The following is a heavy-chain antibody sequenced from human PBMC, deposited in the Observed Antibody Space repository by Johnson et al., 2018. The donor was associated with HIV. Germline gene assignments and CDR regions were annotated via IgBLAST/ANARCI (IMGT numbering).Heavy chain of an antibody. V-gene: IGHV3-30*18. CDR1: GLSFSNFG. D-gene: IGHD3-10*01. Sequence: VQLVESGGGVVRPGKSLTLSCVVSGLSFSNFGIHWVRQAPGKGPEWVAVISFDGNLKKYADSVKGRFPISRDNSKNTLYLQMDSLGAEDTAVYYCAKDRGLWFGDDAFDIWGQGTMVTVSS. CDR2: ISFDGNLK. CDR3: AKDRGLWFGDDAFDI. J-gene: IGHJ3*02.